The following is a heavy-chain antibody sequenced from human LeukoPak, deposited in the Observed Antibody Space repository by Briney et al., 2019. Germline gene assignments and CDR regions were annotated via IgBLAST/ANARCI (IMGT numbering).Heavy chain of an antibody. CDR1: GFTFSNYA. CDR2: ISGSGAST. J-gene: IGHJ1*01. Sequence: PGGSLRLSCAASGFTFSNYAMTWVRQAPGRGLEWVSSISGSGASTYYADSVKGRFTISRDTSKSTLYLQMNSLRAEDTAVYYCAKDPSAVPEYFQHWGQGTLVTVSS. CDR3: AKDPSAVPEYFQH. V-gene: IGHV3-23*01. D-gene: IGHD3-10*01.